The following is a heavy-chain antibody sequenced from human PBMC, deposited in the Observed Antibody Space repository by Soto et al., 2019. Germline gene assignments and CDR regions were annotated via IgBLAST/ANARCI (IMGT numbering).Heavy chain of an antibody. CDR1: GYTFTAYY. V-gene: IGHV1-46*01. J-gene: IGHJ6*02. Sequence: QVQLVQSGAEVKKPGASVNVSCKASGYTFTAYYLHWVRQAPGQGLEWMAIMNPSGSITRYAQKFQGRVNMTRDTSTSTVYMELSSLRSEDTAVYYCAREARHDYYYYGMDVWGQGTTVTVSS. CDR2: MNPSGSIT. CDR3: AREARHDYYYYGMDV.